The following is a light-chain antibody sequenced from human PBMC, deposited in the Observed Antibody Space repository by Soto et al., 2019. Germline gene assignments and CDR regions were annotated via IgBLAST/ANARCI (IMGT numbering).Light chain of an antibody. CDR1: QSVSSK. Sequence: EIVMTQSPATLSVSPGERATLSCRASQSVSSKLAWYQQKPGQAPRLLIYGASTRATGIPARFSGSGSGTEFTLTVSSLQSEDFAVYYCQQYNNWSPTSFGGGTKVEIK. CDR3: QQYNNWSPTS. J-gene: IGKJ4*01. CDR2: GAS. V-gene: IGKV3-15*01.